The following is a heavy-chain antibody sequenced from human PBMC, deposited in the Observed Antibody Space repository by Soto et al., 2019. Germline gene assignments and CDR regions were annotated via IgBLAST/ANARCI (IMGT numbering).Heavy chain of an antibody. J-gene: IGHJ6*03. D-gene: IGHD3-3*01. CDR1: GFTFSSYG. CDR2: ISYDGSNK. V-gene: IGHV3-30*18. CDR3: AKGGGDFWSGYKLVPSYYYYYYYMDV. Sequence: HPGGSLRLSCAASGFTFSSYGMHWVRQAPGKGLEWVAVISYDGSNKYYADSVKGRFTISRDNSKNTLYLQMNSLRAEDTAVYYCAKGGGDFWSGYKLVPSYYYYYYYMDVWGKGTTVTVSS.